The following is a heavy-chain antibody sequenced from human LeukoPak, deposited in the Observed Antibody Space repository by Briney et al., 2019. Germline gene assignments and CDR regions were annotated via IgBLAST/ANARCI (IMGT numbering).Heavy chain of an antibody. V-gene: IGHV3-74*01. J-gene: IGHJ4*02. CDR2: IKGDGIST. D-gene: IGHD3/OR15-3a*01. CDR3: ARGAWTAYYFDY. Sequence: GWSLRLSCEASGFSFSDYWIHWVRQAPGKGLVWVSRIKGDGISTNYADSVKGRFAISRDNAKNTVYLQMNSLGAEDSAIYYCARGAWTAYYFDYWGQGTLVTVSS. CDR1: GFSFSDYW.